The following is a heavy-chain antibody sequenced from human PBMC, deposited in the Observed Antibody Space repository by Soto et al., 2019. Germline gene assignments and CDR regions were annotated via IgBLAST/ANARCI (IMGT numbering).Heavy chain of an antibody. V-gene: IGHV1-69*06. D-gene: IGHD6-19*01. CDR3: ARRNTAGFLRYFDN. CDR2: IVPNSGTV. J-gene: IGHJ4*02. Sequence: QGQLVQSGAEVMQPGSSVKVSCKPSGGTLTNFINYPINCVRQSPGQGREWMGGIVPNSGTVNYAQKFQGRVTMTADKSTGTVYMELSSLRSDDSALYYCARRNTAGFLRYFDNWGQGTLVTVAS. CDR1: GGTLTNFINYP.